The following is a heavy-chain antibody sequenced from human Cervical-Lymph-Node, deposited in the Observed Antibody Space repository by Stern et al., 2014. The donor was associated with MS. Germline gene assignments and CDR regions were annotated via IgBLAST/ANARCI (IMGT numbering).Heavy chain of an antibody. CDR1: GGSIRSGGFY. Sequence: QVQLQESGPRLVKPSQTLSLTCTVSGGSIRSGGFYCTWVRQPAGKGPEWIGRMYATGGSTYNPSLQSRATIAVDTSKNQFPLTLRSVTAADTAIYYCVRDHDYYGMDVWGQGTTVTVSS. CDR2: MYATGGS. CDR3: VRDHDYYGMDV. J-gene: IGHJ6*02. V-gene: IGHV4-61*02.